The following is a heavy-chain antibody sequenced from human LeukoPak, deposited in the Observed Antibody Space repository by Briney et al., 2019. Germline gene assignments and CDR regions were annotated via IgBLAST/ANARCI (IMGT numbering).Heavy chain of an antibody. CDR1: GGSFSGYY. J-gene: IGHJ4*02. V-gene: IGHV4-34*01. D-gene: IGHD6-6*01. CDR3: ARGLGSYSSSPREFDY. Sequence: SETLSHTCAVYGGSFSGYYWRWIRQPPGKGLEWIGEINHSGSTNYNPSLKSRVTISVDTSKNQFSLKLSSVTAADTAVYYCARGLGSYSSSPREFDYWGQGTLVTVSS. CDR2: INHSGST.